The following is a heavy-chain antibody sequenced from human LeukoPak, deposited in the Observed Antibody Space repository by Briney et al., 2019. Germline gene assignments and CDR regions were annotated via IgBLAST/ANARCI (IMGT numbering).Heavy chain of an antibody. D-gene: IGHD6-19*01. J-gene: IGHJ4*02. CDR3: ASMAGSNPAYYFDY. CDR1: GGSFSGYY. V-gene: IGHV4-34*01. CDR2: INHSGST. Sequence: SETLSLTCAVYGGSFSGYYWSWIRQPPGKGLEWIGEINHSGSTNYNPSLKSRVTISVDTSKNQFSLKLSSATAADTAVYYCASMAGSNPAYYFDYWGQGTLVTVSS.